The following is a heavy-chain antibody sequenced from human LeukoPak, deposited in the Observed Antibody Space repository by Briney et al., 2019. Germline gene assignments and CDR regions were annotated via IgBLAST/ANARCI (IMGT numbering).Heavy chain of an antibody. CDR1: GFTFDSYG. Sequence: GGSLRLSCAVSGFTFDSYGMHWVRQAPGKGLEWVAVISHDGSTIYYADSVEGRFTISRDNTDNTLYLQMNSLRAEDTAVYYCARDLVTGGYDYWGQGTLVTVSS. CDR3: ARDLVTGGYDY. D-gene: IGHD4-23*01. J-gene: IGHJ4*02. CDR2: ISHDGSTI. V-gene: IGHV3-30*03.